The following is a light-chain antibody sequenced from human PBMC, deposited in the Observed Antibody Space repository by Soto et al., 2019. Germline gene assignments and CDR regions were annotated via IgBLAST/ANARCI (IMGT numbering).Light chain of an antibody. Sequence: EIVLTQSPATLSLSPGERATLSCRASESLSSYLAWYQQKPGQAHRLLIYAASTRATGIPARFSGSGSGTDFTLTIRSMEPEDFALYYCQHCSNLPGTFGQGNKGEI. J-gene: IGKJ1*01. CDR1: ESLSSY. CDR2: AAS. CDR3: QHCSNLPGT. V-gene: IGKV3-11*01.